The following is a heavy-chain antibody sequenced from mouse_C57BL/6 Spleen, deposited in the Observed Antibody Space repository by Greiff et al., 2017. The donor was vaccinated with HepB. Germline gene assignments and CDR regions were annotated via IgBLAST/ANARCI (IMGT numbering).Heavy chain of an antibody. D-gene: IGHD2-2*01. V-gene: IGHV1-54*01. CDR3: ARLVSDDAMDY. J-gene: IGHJ4*01. Sequence: QVQLQQSGAELVRPGPSVKVSCKASGYAFTNYLIEWVKQRPGQGLEWIGVINPGSGGTNYNEKFKGKATLTADKSSSTAYMQLSSLTSEDSAVYFCARLVSDDAMDYWGQGTSVTVSS. CDR2: INPGSGGT. CDR1: GYAFTNYL.